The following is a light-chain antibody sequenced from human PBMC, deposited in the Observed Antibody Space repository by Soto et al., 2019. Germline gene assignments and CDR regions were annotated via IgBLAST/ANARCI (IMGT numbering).Light chain of an antibody. Sequence: QSVLTQPASVSGSPGQSITISCTGTSSDVGGYDYVSWYQQLPGKAPKLLIYDVNNRPSGFSHRFSGSKSGNTASLTISGLQAEDEADYYCSSYTGSSTFVFGTGTQLTVL. CDR3: SSYTGSSTFV. J-gene: IGLJ7*01. V-gene: IGLV2-14*01. CDR2: DVN. CDR1: SSDVGGYDY.